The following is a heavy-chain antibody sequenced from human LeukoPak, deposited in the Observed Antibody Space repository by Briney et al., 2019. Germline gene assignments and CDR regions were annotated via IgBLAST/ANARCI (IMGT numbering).Heavy chain of an antibody. J-gene: IGHJ3*02. V-gene: IGHV4-4*07. D-gene: IGHD2-8*01. CDR2: IYTSGAT. CDR1: GGSIKSYY. Sequence: PSETLSLTCTVSGGSIKSYYWTWIRQPAGKGLEWIGRIYTSGATDYNPSLKSRVTMSVDTSKNQFSLNLSSVTAADAAVYYCARRRGYCTNGVCYWHAFDIWGQGTMVAVSS. CDR3: ARRRGYCTNGVCYWHAFDI.